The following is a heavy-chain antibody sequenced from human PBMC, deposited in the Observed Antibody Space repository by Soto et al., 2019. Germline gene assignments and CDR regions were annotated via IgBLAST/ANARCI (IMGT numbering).Heavy chain of an antibody. D-gene: IGHD2-2*01. CDR2: IIPIFGTA. CDR3: ARVHTSPYYFDY. CDR1: GGTFSSYA. Sequence: QVQLVQSGAEVKKPGSSVKVSCKASGGTFSSYAISWVRQAPGQGLEGMGGIIPIFGTANYAQKFQGRVTITADESTSTAYMELSSVISEDTAVYYCARVHTSPYYFDYWGQGTLVTVSS. V-gene: IGHV1-69*01. J-gene: IGHJ4*02.